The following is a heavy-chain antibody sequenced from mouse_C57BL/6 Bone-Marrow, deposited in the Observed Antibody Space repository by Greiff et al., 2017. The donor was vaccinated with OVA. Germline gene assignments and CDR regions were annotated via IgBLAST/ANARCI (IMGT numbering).Heavy chain of an antibody. D-gene: IGHD1-1*01. Sequence: VKLMESGPGLVQPSQSLSITCTVSGFSLTSYGVHWVRQSPGKGLEWLGVLWRGGSTDYNAAFMSRLSITQDNSKSQVFFKMNSLQADDTAIYYCAFITTVVAHWYFDVWGTGTTVTVSS. J-gene: IGHJ1*03. CDR1: GFSLTSYG. CDR3: AFITTVVAHWYFDV. CDR2: LWRGGST. V-gene: IGHV2-5*01.